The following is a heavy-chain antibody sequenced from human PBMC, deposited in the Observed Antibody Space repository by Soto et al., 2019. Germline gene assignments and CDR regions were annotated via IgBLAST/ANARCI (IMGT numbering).Heavy chain of an antibody. V-gene: IGHV1-8*01. CDR2: MNPGSGDT. CDR1: GYSFTNND. Sequence: ASVKVSCKASGYSFTNNDVSWVRQATGQGFEWMGWMNPGSGDTGYAQKFQGRVTMTRNTSISTAYMELSSLRSEDTAVYYCARRGLRDNYYYDYGMDVWGQGTTVTVSS. J-gene: IGHJ6*02. D-gene: IGHD3-10*01. CDR3: ARRGLRDNYYYDYGMDV.